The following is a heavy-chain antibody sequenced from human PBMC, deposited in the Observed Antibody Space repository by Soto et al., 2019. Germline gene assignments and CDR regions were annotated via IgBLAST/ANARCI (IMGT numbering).Heavy chain of an antibody. CDR3: AKGRFLERFQVLTHFDS. V-gene: IGHV3-23*01. CDR2: ISGSGNSA. CDR1: GFTFSSYA. Sequence: GGSLRLSCAASGFTFSSYAMSWVRQAPGKGLEWVSGISGSGNSAYYADSVKGRFTISRDNSKNTLYLQMNSLRAEETAVYYCAKGRFLERFQVLTHFDSWGQGTLVTVS. D-gene: IGHD3-3*01. J-gene: IGHJ4*02.